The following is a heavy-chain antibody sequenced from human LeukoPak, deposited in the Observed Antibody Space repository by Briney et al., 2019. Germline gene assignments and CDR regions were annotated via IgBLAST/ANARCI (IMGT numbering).Heavy chain of an antibody. CDR1: GFTFSSYS. CDR3: ASRLRFYGMDV. J-gene: IGHJ6*02. V-gene: IGHV3-21*01. CDR2: TSSSSSYI. D-gene: IGHD3-3*01. Sequence: GGSLRLSCAASGFTFSSYSMNWVRQAPGKGLEWVSSTSSSSSYIYYADSVKGRFTISRDNAKNSLYLQMNSLRAEDTAVYYCASRLRFYGMDVWGQGTTVTVSS.